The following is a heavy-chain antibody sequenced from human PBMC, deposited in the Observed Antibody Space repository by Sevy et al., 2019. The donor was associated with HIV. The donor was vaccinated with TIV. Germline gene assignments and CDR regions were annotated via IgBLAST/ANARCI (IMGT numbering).Heavy chain of an antibody. CDR2: ISSSGSTI. CDR1: GFTFSDYY. Sequence: GESLKISCAASGFTFSDYYMSWIRQAPGKGLEWVSYISSSGSTIYYAGSVKGRFTISRDNAKNSLYLQMNSLRAEDTAVYYCARDKPGSYYFDYWGQGTLVTVSS. J-gene: IGHJ4*02. CDR3: ARDKPGSYYFDY. D-gene: IGHD1-26*01. V-gene: IGHV3-11*01.